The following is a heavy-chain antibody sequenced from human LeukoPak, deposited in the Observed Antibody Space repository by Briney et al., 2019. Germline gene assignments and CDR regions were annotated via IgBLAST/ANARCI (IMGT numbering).Heavy chain of an antibody. Sequence: PGRSLRLSCAASGFTFSSYGMHWVRQAPGKGLEWVAVIWYDGSNKYYADSVKGRFTISRDNSKNTLYLQMNSLRAEDTAVYYCARVRGYSGYDHPFDYWGQGTLVTVSP. V-gene: IGHV3-33*01. CDR1: GFTFSSYG. D-gene: IGHD5-12*01. J-gene: IGHJ4*02. CDR3: ARVRGYSGYDHPFDY. CDR2: IWYDGSNK.